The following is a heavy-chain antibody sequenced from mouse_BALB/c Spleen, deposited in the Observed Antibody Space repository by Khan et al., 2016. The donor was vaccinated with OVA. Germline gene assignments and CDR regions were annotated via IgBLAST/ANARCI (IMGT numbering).Heavy chain of an antibody. D-gene: IGHD2-4*01. J-gene: IGHJ3*01. CDR3: ARSTMITTEFIY. CDR2: INPSNGRT. CDR1: GYTFSSYW. V-gene: IGHV1S81*02. Sequence: QVQLQQPGAELVKPGASVQLSCKASGYTFSSYWMLWVKQRPGQGLQWIGEINPSNGRTNYNEKFKNKATLTVDTSSSTDYRQLSSLTSEDAAVYYCARSTMITTEFIYWGQGTLVTVSA.